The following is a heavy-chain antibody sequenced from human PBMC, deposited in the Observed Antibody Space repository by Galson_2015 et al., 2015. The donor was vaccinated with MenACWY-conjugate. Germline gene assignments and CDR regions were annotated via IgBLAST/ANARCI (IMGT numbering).Heavy chain of an antibody. Sequence: SLRLSCAASGFSFSGSWMSWVRQAPGKGLEWVANIKQDASEKYYVDSVKGRFAISRDNAKTSLYLQMNSLGAEDTAVYYCARGPRYGAFDIWGQGTMVTVS. J-gene: IGHJ3*02. V-gene: IGHV3-7*03. D-gene: IGHD4-17*01. CDR3: ARGPRYGAFDI. CDR1: GFSFSGSW. CDR2: IKQDASEK.